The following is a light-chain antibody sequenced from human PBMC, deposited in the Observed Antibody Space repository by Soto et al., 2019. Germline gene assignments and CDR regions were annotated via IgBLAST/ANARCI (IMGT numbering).Light chain of an antibody. CDR1: QSVSSN. J-gene: IGKJ5*01. CDR2: GAS. V-gene: IGKV3D-15*01. CDR3: QKYNNWPAIT. Sequence: EIVMTQSPATLSVSPGERATLSCRASQSVSSNSAWYQQKPGQAPRLLIYGASTRATGVPARFSGSGSGTEFTLTISRLQSEDFAVYYCQKYNNWPAITFGQGTRLDI.